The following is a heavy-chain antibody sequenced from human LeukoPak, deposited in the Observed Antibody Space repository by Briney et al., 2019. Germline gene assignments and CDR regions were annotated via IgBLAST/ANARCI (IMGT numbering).Heavy chain of an antibody. D-gene: IGHD3-10*01. J-gene: IGHJ4*02. CDR2: IKSKTDGGTT. CDR3: TTDYQLTYYGSGSYIY. V-gene: IGHV3-15*01. Sequence: GGSLRLSWAASGFTLSNAGVRWARPPPGKGRGWVDRIKSKTDGGTTDYAAPVKGRFTISRDDSKNTLYLQMNSLKTEDTAVYYCTTDYQLTYYGSGSYIYWGQGTLVTVAS. CDR1: GFTLSNAG.